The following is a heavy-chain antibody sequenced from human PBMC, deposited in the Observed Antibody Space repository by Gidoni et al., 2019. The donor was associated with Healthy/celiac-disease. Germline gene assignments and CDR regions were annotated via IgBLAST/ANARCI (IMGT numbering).Heavy chain of an antibody. CDR1: GFTFRSYA. CDR3: AKDRVAVADTFDD. Sequence: EVQLLESGGGLVQPGGSLSLSCAAYGFTFRSYAMSCVRQAPGKGLDWVSAIGGSGGSTYYADSVQGRFTISRDNSKNTLYLQMNSLRAEDTAVYYCAKDRVAVADTFDDWGQGTLVTVSS. CDR2: IGGSGGST. D-gene: IGHD6-19*01. J-gene: IGHJ4*02. V-gene: IGHV3-23*01.